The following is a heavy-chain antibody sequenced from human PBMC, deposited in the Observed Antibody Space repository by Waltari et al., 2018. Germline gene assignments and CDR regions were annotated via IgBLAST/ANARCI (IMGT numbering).Heavy chain of an antibody. CDR1: GGSIISTTYY. J-gene: IGHJ6*02. Sequence: QLQLQESGPGLVKPSETLSLTCIVSGGSIISTTYYWAWIRQPPGKGLEWIGSSYYSGSPNYNPSLKSRVTISVDTSKNRFSLKVSSVTAADTALYYCATHSANHDYHYYAMDVWGLGTTVTVSS. CDR2: SYYSGSP. D-gene: IGHD2-15*01. CDR3: ATHSANHDYHYYAMDV. V-gene: IGHV4-39*01.